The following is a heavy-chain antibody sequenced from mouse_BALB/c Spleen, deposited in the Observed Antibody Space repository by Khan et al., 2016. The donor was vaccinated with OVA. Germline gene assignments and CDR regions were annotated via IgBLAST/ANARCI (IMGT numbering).Heavy chain of an antibody. CDR2: IYPNDGGS. V-gene: IGHV1S29*02. Sequence: EVQLQESGPELVKPGASVKISCKASGYTFSDYNMDWVKQSHGKRLEWLGYIYPNDGGSGYKQKFKTKATLTVDLSSSTAYMVPRSMTSEDSAGYYVVRSGYGSFACWGQVTLVTVS. D-gene: IGHD1-2*01. CDR3: VRSGYGSFAC. CDR1: GYTFSDYN. J-gene: IGHJ3*01.